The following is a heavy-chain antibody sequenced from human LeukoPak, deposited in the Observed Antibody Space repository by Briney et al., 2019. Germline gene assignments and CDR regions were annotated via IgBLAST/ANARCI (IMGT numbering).Heavy chain of an antibody. J-gene: IGHJ4*02. D-gene: IGHD6-13*01. Sequence: SETLSLTCAVYGGSFSGYYWSWIRQPPGKGLEWIGEINHSGSTNYNPSLKSRVTISVETSKNQFSLKLSSVTAADTAVYYCARVIGQQLVRAFDYWGQGTLVTVSS. CDR3: ARVIGQQLVRAFDY. V-gene: IGHV4-34*01. CDR2: INHSGST. CDR1: GGSFSGYY.